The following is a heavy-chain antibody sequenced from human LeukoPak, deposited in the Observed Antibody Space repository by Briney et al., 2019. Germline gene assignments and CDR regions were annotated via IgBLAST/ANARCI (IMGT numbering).Heavy chain of an antibody. CDR1: GFTFSSYW. D-gene: IGHD4-17*01. CDR2: IKQDGSKK. CDR3: AREGPTVSSRGYYFDY. V-gene: IGHV3-7*01. Sequence: GGSLRLSCAASGFTFSSYWMSWVRQAPGKGLEWVANIKQDGSKKYYADSVKGRFTISRDNSKNTLYLQMNSLRAEDTAVYYCAREGPTVSSRGYYFDYWGQGTLVTVSS. J-gene: IGHJ4*02.